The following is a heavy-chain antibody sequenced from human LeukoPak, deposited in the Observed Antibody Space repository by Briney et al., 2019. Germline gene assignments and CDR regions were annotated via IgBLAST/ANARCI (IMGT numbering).Heavy chain of an antibody. J-gene: IGHJ4*02. V-gene: IGHV3-33*01. CDR1: GFTFSSYG. D-gene: IGHD6-19*01. CDR3: ARDLIRYSSGWYDY. Sequence: GGSLRLSCAASGFTFSSYGMPCVRQAPGKGLAWVAVIWYDGSNKYYADSVKGRFTISRDNSKNTLYLQMSSPRAEDTAVYYCARDLIRYSSGWYDYWGQGTLVTVSS. CDR2: IWYDGSNK.